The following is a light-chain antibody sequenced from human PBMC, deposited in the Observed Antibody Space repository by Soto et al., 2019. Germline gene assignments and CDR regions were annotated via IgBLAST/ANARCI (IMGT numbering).Light chain of an antibody. V-gene: IGLV2-8*01. CDR3: SSYTDSNPSYV. CDR2: EVT. Sequence: QSALTQPPSASGSPGQSVTISCTGTSSDVGGYNYVSWYQQHPGKAPKLMIYEVTIRPSGVPDRFSGSKSGNTASLTVSGLQAEDEADYYCSSYTDSNPSYVFGTGTKLTVL. CDR1: SSDVGGYNY. J-gene: IGLJ1*01.